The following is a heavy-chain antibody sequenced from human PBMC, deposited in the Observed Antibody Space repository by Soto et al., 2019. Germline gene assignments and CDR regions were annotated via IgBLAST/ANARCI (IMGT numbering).Heavy chain of an antibody. CDR1: GSTFSSYG. J-gene: IGHJ6*02. D-gene: IGHD2-15*01. CDR3: AKDLPEVVAATNDYYYYGMDV. V-gene: IGHV3-30*18. CDR2: ISYDGSNK. Sequence: GGSLRLSCAASGSTFSSYGMHWVRQAPGKGLEWVAVISYDGSNKYYADSVKGRFTISRDNSKNTLYLQMNSLRAEDTAVYYCAKDLPEVVAATNDYYYYGMDVWGQGTTVTVSS.